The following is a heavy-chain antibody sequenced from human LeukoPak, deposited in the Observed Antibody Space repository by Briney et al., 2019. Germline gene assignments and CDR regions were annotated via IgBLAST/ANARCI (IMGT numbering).Heavy chain of an antibody. Sequence: PSETLSLTCTVSGGSISSGGYYWSWIRQHPGKGLEWIGYIYYSGGTYYNPSLKSRVTISVDTSKNQFSLKQSSVTAADTAVYYCARCPSAGEFDYWGQGTLVTVSS. J-gene: IGHJ4*02. V-gene: IGHV4-31*03. CDR2: IYYSGGT. CDR3: ARCPSAGEFDY. CDR1: GGSISSGGYY. D-gene: IGHD7-27*01.